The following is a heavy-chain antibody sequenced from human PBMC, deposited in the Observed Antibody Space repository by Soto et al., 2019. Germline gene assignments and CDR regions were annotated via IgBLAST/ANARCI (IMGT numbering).Heavy chain of an antibody. V-gene: IGHV3-30*18. D-gene: IGHD6-13*01. J-gene: IGHJ4*02. CDR3: AKDMGITALKHYLDY. CDR1: GFNFRDYD. Sequence: PGGSLRLSCAASGFNFRDYDMHWIRQAPGKGLEWVAIISNDGTNKDYADSVKGRFTISRDNSKNTQYLQMNSLRDEDTALYYCAKDMGITALKHYLDYWGQGT. CDR2: ISNDGTNK.